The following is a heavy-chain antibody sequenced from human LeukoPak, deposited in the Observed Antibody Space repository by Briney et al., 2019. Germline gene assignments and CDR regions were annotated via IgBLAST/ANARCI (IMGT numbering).Heavy chain of an antibody. CDR3: ASSPDVLRFLEWLS. J-gene: IGHJ5*02. D-gene: IGHD3-3*01. CDR2: IWYDGSNK. Sequence: GGSLRLSCAASGFTFSSYGMHWVRQAPGKGLEWVAVIWYDGSNKYYADSVKGRFTISRDNSKNTLYLQMNSLRAEDTAVYYCASSPDVLRFLEWLSWGQGTLVTVSS. V-gene: IGHV3-33*01. CDR1: GFTFSSYG.